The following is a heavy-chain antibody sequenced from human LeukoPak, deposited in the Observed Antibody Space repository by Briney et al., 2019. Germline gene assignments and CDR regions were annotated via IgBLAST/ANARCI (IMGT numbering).Heavy chain of an antibody. J-gene: IGHJ4*02. Sequence: GGSLRLSCAASGFTFSSYSMNWVRQAPGKGLEWVSHISSSGSSIYYADSVKGRFTISRDNARNSLYLQMNSLRAEDTAVYYCARPRGGEYYFEYWGQGTLVTVSS. D-gene: IGHD2-15*01. CDR2: ISSSGSSI. CDR3: ARPRGGEYYFEY. V-gene: IGHV3-48*04. CDR1: GFTFSSYS.